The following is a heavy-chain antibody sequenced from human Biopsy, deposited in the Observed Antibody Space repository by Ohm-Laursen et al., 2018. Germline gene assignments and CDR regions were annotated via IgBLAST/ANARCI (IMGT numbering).Heavy chain of an antibody. CDR2: INTKTGDT. J-gene: IGHJ5*02. V-gene: IGHV1-2*02. D-gene: IGHD3-22*01. CDR1: GYTFTGYH. Sequence: SVKVSCKASGYTFTGYHVHWVRQAPGQGLEWMGWINTKTGDTNYAQKFQGRVTMTRDTSISTAYVDLSSLRSGDTAVYYCTRGGYYYDSLAYYYWFDPWGQGTLVTVSS. CDR3: TRGGYYYDSLAYYYWFDP.